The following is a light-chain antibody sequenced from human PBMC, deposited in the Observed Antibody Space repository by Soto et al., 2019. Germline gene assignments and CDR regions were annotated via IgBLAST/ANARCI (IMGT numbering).Light chain of an antibody. Sequence: DIQLTQSPSFLSASVGDRVTITCRASQGISSYLAWYQQKPGKAPKLLIYAASTLQSGVPSRFSGSGSGTEFTLTISSLQPEDFASYYCQQLFSYPLFTFVPGTKVDIK. V-gene: IGKV1-9*01. CDR1: QGISSY. J-gene: IGKJ3*01. CDR3: QQLFSYPLFT. CDR2: AAS.